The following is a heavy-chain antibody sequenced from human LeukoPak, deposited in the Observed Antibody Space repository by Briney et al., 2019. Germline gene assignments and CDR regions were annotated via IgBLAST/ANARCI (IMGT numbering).Heavy chain of an antibody. CDR1: GYTFTRYD. CDR2: MNTKSGNT. Sequence: ASVKVSCKASGYTFTRYDINWVRQATGQGLEWMGWMNTKSGNTGHAQKFQGRVTISRDTSINTVYMELSSLRSEDAAVYYCARATGPIGGDYWGQGTLVTVSS. J-gene: IGHJ4*02. CDR3: ARATGPIGGDY. D-gene: IGHD3-16*01. V-gene: IGHV1-8*03.